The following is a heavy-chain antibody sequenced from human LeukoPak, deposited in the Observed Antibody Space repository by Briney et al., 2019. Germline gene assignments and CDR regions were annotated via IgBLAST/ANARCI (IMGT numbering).Heavy chain of an antibody. CDR2: IYYSGST. V-gene: IGHV4-59*01. J-gene: IGHJ4*02. D-gene: IGHD3-22*01. CDR3: ARVTYYYDSNGYLWEPIDY. CDR1: GGSISSYY. Sequence: SETLSLTCTVSGGSISSYYWSWIRQPPGKGLEWIGYIYYSGSTNYNPSLKSRVTISVDTSKNQFSLKLSSVTAADTAVYYCARVTYYYDSNGYLWEPIDYWGQGTLVTVSS.